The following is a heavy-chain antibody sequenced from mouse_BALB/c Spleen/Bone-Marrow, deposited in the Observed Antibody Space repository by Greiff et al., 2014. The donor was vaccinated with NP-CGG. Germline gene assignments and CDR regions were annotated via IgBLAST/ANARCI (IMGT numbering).Heavy chain of an antibody. V-gene: IGHV2-6-7*01. Sequence: VQRVESGPGLVAPSQSLSITCTVSGFSLTGYGVSWVRQPPGKGLEWLGMIWGDGSTDYNSALKSGLSISKDNSKSQVFLKVNSLQTEDTARYYCARDSFLITRALDYWGQGTSVTVSS. CDR3: ARDSFLITRALDY. J-gene: IGHJ4*01. CDR2: IWGDGST. CDR1: GFSLTGYG. D-gene: IGHD2-4*01.